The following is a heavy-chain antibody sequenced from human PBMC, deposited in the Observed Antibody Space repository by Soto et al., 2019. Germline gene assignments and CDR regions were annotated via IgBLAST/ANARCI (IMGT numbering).Heavy chain of an antibody. J-gene: IGHJ6*02. V-gene: IGHV1-69*13. CDR1: GGTFSSYA. D-gene: IGHD1-26*01. CDR3: ARGKYSGSYRYYYYGMDV. CDR2: IIPIFGTA. Sequence: ASVKVSCKASGGTFSSYAISWVRQAPGQGLEWMGGIIPIFGTANYAQKFQGRVTITADESTSTAYMELSSLRSEDTAVYYCARGKYSGSYRYYYYGMDVWGQGTTVTVSS.